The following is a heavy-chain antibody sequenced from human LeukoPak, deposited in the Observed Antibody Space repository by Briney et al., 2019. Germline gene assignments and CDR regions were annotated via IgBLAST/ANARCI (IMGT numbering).Heavy chain of an antibody. V-gene: IGHV4-59*08. CDR2: IYYSGST. Sequence: KPSETLSLTCTVSGGSISSYYWSWLRQPPGKGLEWIGYIYYSGSTNYNPSLKSRVTISVDTSKNQFSLKLSSVTAADTAVYYCARQYYYDSSGWDAFDIWGQGTMVTVSS. CDR1: GGSISSYY. J-gene: IGHJ3*02. CDR3: ARQYYYDSSGWDAFDI. D-gene: IGHD3-22*01.